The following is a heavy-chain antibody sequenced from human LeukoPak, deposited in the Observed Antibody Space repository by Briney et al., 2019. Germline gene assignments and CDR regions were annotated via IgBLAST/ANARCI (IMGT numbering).Heavy chain of an antibody. Sequence: PSETLSLTCTVSGGSISGDYWSWIRQPPGKGLELIGFFSYSGSTNYNPSLKSRVTISVDTSKNQFSLKLSSVTAADTAVYYCARADRYGDHYYYYMDVWGKGTTVTVSS. CDR2: FSYSGST. CDR1: GGSISGDY. V-gene: IGHV4-59*01. CDR3: ARADRYGDHYYYYMDV. D-gene: IGHD4-17*01. J-gene: IGHJ6*03.